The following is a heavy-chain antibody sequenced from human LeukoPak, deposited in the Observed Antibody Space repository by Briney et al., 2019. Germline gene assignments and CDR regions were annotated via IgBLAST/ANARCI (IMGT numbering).Heavy chain of an antibody. CDR3: ASGGSSGYYSPFVY. Sequence: GASVKVSCRASGYTFTGYYMHWVRQAPGQGLESMGRINPNSGGTNYAQKFQGRVTMTRDTSISTAYMELSRLRSDDTAVYYCASGGSSGYYSPFVYWGQGTLVTVSS. D-gene: IGHD3-22*01. CDR1: GYTFTGYY. J-gene: IGHJ4*02. CDR2: INPNSGGT. V-gene: IGHV1-2*06.